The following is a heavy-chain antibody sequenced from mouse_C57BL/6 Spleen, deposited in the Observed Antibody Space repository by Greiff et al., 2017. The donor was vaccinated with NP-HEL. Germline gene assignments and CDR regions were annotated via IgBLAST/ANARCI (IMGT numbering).Heavy chain of an antibody. J-gene: IGHJ2*01. CDR1: GFTFSDYG. CDR2: ISSGSSTI. D-gene: IGHD2-2*01. Sequence: EVKVVESGGGLVKPGGSLKLSCAASGFTFSDYGMHWVRQAPEKGLEWVAYISSGSSTIYYADTVKGRFTISRDNAKNTLFLQMTSLRSEDTAMYYCARWGYDGFDYWGQGTTLTVSS. V-gene: IGHV5-17*01. CDR3: ARWGYDGFDY.